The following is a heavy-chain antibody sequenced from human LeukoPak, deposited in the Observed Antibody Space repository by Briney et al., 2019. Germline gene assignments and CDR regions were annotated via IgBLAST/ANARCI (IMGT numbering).Heavy chain of an antibody. CDR3: AKVGCTNGVCLDAFDI. V-gene: IGHV3-23*01. J-gene: IGHJ3*02. D-gene: IGHD2-8*01. Sequence: PGGSLRLSCAASGFPFSNYAMTWVRQAPGKGLEWVSTIGGCGGDTYYADSVKGRFTISRDNSKNTLYLQMNSLRAEDMALYYCAKVGCTNGVCLDAFDIWGQGTMVTVSS. CDR1: GFPFSNYA. CDR2: IGGCGGDT.